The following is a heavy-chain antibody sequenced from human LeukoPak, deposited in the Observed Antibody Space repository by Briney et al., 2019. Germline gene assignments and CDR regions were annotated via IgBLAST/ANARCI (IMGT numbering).Heavy chain of an antibody. Sequence: SVKVSCKASGFTFTSSAMQWVRQARGQRLEWIAWIVVGSGNTNYAQKFRERVTITRDMSTSTAYMELSSLRSEDTAVYYCAAGRQGGGFGELFSTLGYYYYVMDVWGQGTTVTVSS. V-gene: IGHV1-58*02. J-gene: IGHJ6*02. CDR2: IVVGSGNT. CDR3: AAGRQGGGFGELFSTLGYYYYVMDV. CDR1: GFTFTSSA. D-gene: IGHD3-10*01.